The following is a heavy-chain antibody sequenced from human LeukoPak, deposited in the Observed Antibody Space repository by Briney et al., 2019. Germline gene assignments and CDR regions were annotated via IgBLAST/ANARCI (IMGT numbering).Heavy chain of an antibody. D-gene: IGHD3-3*01. J-gene: IGHJ4*02. Sequence: GGSLRLSCAAPGFTFSSYSMNWVRQAPGKGLEWVSSISSSSSYIYYADSVKGRFTISRDNAKNSLYLQMNSLRAEDTAVYYCARDSDFWSGYYYNFDYWGQGTLVTVSS. CDR1: GFTFSSYS. CDR2: ISSSSSYI. CDR3: ARDSDFWSGYYYNFDY. V-gene: IGHV3-21*01.